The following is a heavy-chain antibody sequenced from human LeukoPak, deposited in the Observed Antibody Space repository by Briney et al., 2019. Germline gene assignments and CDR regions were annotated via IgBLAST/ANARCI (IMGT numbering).Heavy chain of an antibody. Sequence: GGSLRLSCAASGFTFSSYEMNWVRQAPGKGLEWVSYISSSGSTIYYADSVKGRFTISRDSAKNSLYLQMNSLRAEDTAVYYCARDPNYYDSSGHSDYWGQGTLVTVSS. CDR2: ISSSGSTI. CDR3: ARDPNYYDSSGHSDY. D-gene: IGHD3-22*01. J-gene: IGHJ4*02. V-gene: IGHV3-48*03. CDR1: GFTFSSYE.